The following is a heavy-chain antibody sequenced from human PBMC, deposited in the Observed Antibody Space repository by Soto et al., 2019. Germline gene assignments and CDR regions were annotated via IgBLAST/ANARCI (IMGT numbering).Heavy chain of an antibody. J-gene: IGHJ4*02. CDR2: ISWNSGSI. Sequence: EVQLVESGGGLVQPGRSLRLSCAASGFTFDDYAMHWVRQAPGKDLEWVSGISWNSGSIGYADSVKGRFTISRDNAKNYLYLQMNSLRAEDTALYYCAKTKYYDILTGYPDYWGQGTLVTVSS. CDR1: GFTFDDYA. D-gene: IGHD3-9*01. V-gene: IGHV3-9*01. CDR3: AKTKYYDILTGYPDY.